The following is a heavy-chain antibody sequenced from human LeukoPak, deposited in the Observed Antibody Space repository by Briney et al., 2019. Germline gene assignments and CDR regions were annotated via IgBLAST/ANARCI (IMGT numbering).Heavy chain of an antibody. CDR2: TKGDGTIT. CDR1: GFTFSTYW. D-gene: IGHD3-10*01. CDR3: ARENYYGSGKYANWFDP. J-gene: IGHJ5*02. Sequence: GGSLRLSCAASGFTFSTYWMHWVRQAPGKGLVWVSRTKGDGTITTYADSVRGRFTISRDNAKNTLYLQTNSLRAEDTAVYYCARENYYGSGKYANWFDPWGQGTLVTVSS. V-gene: IGHV3-74*03.